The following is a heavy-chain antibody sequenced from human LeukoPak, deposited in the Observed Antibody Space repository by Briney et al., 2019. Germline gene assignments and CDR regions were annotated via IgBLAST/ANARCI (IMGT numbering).Heavy chain of an antibody. Sequence: SETLSLTCTVSGGSISSGDYYWSWIRQPPGKGLEWIGYIYYSGSTYYNPSLKSRVTISVDTSKNQFSLKLSSVTAADTAVYYCARDMPMGRSRVEAAADPWGQGTLVTVSS. CDR1: GGSISSGDYY. V-gene: IGHV4-30-4*01. J-gene: IGHJ5*02. D-gene: IGHD6-13*01. CDR3: ARDMPMGRSRVEAAADP. CDR2: IYYSGST.